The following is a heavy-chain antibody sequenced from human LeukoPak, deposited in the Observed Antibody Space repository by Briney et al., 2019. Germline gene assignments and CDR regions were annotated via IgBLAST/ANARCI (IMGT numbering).Heavy chain of an antibody. CDR3: ARGAPVIVVVPAAIGQSFDP. D-gene: IGHD2-2*01. CDR1: GGSISSGGYY. Sequence: PSETLSLTCTVSGGSISSGGYYWSWIRQHPGKGLEWIGYIYYSGSTNYNPSLKSRVTISVDTSKNQFSLKLSSVTAADTAVYYCARGAPVIVVVPAAIGQSFDPWGQGTLVTVFS. CDR2: IYYSGST. J-gene: IGHJ5*02. V-gene: IGHV4-61*08.